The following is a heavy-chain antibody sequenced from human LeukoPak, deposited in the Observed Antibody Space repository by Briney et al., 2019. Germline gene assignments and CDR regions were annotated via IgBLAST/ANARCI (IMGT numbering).Heavy chain of an antibody. CDR3: ARDLGVVVAATPSRNNWFDP. V-gene: IGHV1-2*02. J-gene: IGHJ5*02. CDR2: INPNSGGT. CDR1: GYTFTGYY. Sequence: ASVKVSCKASGYTFTGYYLHWVRQAPGQGLEWMGWINPNSGGTNYAQKFQGRVIMTRDTSISTAYMGLSRLRSDDTAVYYCARDLGVVVAATPSRNNWFDPWGQGTLVTVSS. D-gene: IGHD2-15*01.